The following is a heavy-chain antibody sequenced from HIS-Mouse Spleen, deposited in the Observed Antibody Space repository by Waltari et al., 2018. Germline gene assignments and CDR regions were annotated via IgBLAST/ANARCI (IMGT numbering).Heavy chain of an antibody. J-gene: IGHJ4*02. D-gene: IGHD7-27*01. CDR2: ISSSSRYR. Sequence: EVQLVESGGGLVKPGGSLRLSCAASGFTFSSYSMNWVRQAPGKGLEWVSSISSSSRYRYYADSVKGRFTISRDNAKNSLYLQMNSLRAEDTAVYYCAREVTLTGYFDYWGQGTLVTVSS. CDR1: GFTFSSYS. V-gene: IGHV3-21*01. CDR3: AREVTLTGYFDY.